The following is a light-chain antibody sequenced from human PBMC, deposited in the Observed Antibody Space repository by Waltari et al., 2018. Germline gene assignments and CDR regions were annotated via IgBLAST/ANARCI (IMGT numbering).Light chain of an antibody. J-gene: IGLJ2*01. V-gene: IGLV2-23*02. Sequence: QSALTQPASVSGSPGQSITISCTGTSSAVGNSKRVSWYQQHPGKAPKLMIYPVSKRPSGVSDRFSGSKSGDMASLTISGLQPEDEAEYFCSSYAGSSKGVFGGGTKVTVL. CDR2: PVS. CDR3: SSYAGSSKGV. CDR1: SSAVGNSKR.